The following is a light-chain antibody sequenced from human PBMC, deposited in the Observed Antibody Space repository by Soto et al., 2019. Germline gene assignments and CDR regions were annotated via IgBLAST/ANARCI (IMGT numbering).Light chain of an antibody. Sequence: SYELTQPPSVSVSPGQTARITCSGAALPKQYAYWYQQKPGQAPVLVIYKDSERPSGIPERFSGSSSGTTVTLTISGVQAEDEADHYCQSADSSGTYEVFGGGTKLTVL. J-gene: IGLJ3*02. V-gene: IGLV3-25*03. CDR1: ALPKQY. CDR3: QSADSSGTYEV. CDR2: KDS.